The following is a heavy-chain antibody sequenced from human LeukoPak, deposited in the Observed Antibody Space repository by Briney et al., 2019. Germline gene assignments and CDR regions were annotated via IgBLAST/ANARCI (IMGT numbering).Heavy chain of an antibody. D-gene: IGHD1-26*01. J-gene: IGHJ4*02. CDR1: GFTFSSYG. CDR2: ISYDGSNK. V-gene: IGHV3-30*03. Sequence: GGSLRLSCAASGFTFSSYGMHWVRQAPGKGLEWVAVISYDGSNKYYADSVKGRFTISRDISKNTLYLQMNSLRAEDTSVYYCARDRNTGSSYENLFEYWGQGSLVTVSS. CDR3: ARDRNTGSSYENLFEY.